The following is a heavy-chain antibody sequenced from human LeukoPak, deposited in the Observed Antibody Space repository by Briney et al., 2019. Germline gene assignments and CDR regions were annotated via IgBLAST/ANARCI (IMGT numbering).Heavy chain of an antibody. D-gene: IGHD1-7*01. CDR1: GYTFTAYN. CDR3: ARVKAPKVELRRHYFYGMDV. V-gene: IGHV1-2*02. J-gene: IGHJ6*02. Sequence: ASVEVSCKASGYTFTAYNMHWVRQAPGQGLEWMGWINPNSGGTNYAQKFQGRVTMTRDTSITTAYMELTRVRSDDTAVYYCARVKAPKVELRRHYFYGMDVWGQGTTVTVSS. CDR2: INPNSGGT.